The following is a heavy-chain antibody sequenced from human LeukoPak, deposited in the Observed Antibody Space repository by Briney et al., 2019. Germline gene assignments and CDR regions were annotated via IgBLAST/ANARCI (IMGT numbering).Heavy chain of an antibody. D-gene: IGHD4-11*01. CDR2: ISKDGSKK. CDR1: GSTFSNYG. Sequence: GRSLRLSCAASGSTFSNYGMHWVRQAAGKGLEWVAFISKDGSKKYYGGSVTGRFITSRDNSRNTVYLQMDSLRPEDTAVYYCANDKGGTRVIDYWGQGALVTVAS. J-gene: IGHJ4*02. V-gene: IGHV3-30*18. CDR3: ANDKGGTRVIDY.